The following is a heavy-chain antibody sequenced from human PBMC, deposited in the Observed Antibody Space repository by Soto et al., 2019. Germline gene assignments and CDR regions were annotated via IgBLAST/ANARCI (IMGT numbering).Heavy chain of an antibody. D-gene: IGHD5-12*01. J-gene: IGHJ4*02. Sequence: QVQLQESGPGLVKPSETLSLTCTVSGGSISSYYWSWIRQPPGKGLEWIGYIYYSGSTNYNPSLKSRVTISVDTSKNQSSLKLSSVTAADTAVYYCARRQDGYNDYWGQGTLVTVSS. CDR3: ARRQDGYNDY. CDR2: IYYSGST. V-gene: IGHV4-59*08. CDR1: GGSISSYY.